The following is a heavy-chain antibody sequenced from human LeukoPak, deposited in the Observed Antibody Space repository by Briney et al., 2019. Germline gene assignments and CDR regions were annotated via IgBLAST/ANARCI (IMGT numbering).Heavy chain of an antibody. J-gene: IGHJ4*02. CDR2: IKPNSGGT. CDR1: GYTFTVYY. V-gene: IGHV1-2*02. CDR3: ARDSAIATVGRVGDY. D-gene: IGHD6-13*01. Sequence: GSVKVSCKASGYTFTVYYIHWVRQAPGQGLEWMGWIKPNSGGTNYAQNFQGRVTMTRDTSISTVYMELSRLRSDDTAVYYCARDSAIATVGRVGDYWGQGTLVTVSS.